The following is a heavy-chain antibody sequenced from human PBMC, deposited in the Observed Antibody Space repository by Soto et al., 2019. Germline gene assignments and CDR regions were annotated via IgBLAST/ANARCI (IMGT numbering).Heavy chain of an antibody. V-gene: IGHV5-51*01. CDR2: IYPGDSDT. Sequence: GESLKISCKGSGYSFTSYWIGWVRQMPGKGLELMGLIYPGDSDTRYSPSFQGQVTISADKSISTAYLQWSSLKAADTAMYYCARARIVGATDAFDIWGQGTMVTVSS. D-gene: IGHD1-26*01. CDR1: GYSFTSYW. CDR3: ARARIVGATDAFDI. J-gene: IGHJ3*02.